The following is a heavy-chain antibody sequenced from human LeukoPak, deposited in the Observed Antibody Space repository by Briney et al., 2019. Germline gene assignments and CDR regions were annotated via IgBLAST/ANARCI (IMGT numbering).Heavy chain of an antibody. CDR1: GVSISSYY. V-gene: IGHV4-4*07. CDR3: ARDGKCDFWSGYYSYYYYYMDV. CDR2: INTSGST. J-gene: IGHJ6*03. Sequence: SETLSLTCTVSGVSISSYYWSWIRQPAGKGLEWIGRINTSGSTNYNPSLKSRVTMSVDASQNQFSLKLSSVTAADTAVYYCARDGKCDFWSGYYSYYYYYMDVWGKGTTVTVSS. D-gene: IGHD3-3*01.